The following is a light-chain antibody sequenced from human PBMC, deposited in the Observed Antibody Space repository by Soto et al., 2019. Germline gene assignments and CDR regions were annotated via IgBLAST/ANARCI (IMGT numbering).Light chain of an antibody. CDR3: KHWVT. V-gene: IGKV3-15*01. CDR2: GAS. J-gene: IGKJ1*01. CDR1: QSVSSN. Sequence: EIVMTQSPATLSVSPGERATLSCRASQSVSSNLAWYQQKPGQAPRLLIHGASTRATGIPARFSGSGSGTEFTLTISSLQSEDFAVYYCKHWVTFGQGTKVEIK.